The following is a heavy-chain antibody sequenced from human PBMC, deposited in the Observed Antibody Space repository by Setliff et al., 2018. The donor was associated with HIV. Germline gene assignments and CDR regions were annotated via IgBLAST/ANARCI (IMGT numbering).Heavy chain of an antibody. J-gene: IGHJ3*02. CDR2: IHTSGNT. D-gene: IGHD5-12*01. CDR3: ARDRIEFVAEDPHDVFDI. Sequence: LSLTCSVSGHSISGYYWSWIRQPAGRGLEWIGRIHTSGNTNYNPSLRGRVTMSVDMSKNQFSLKLTSVSAADTAVYYCARDRIEFVAEDPHDVFDIWGRGTLVTVPS. CDR1: GHSISGYY. V-gene: IGHV4-4*07.